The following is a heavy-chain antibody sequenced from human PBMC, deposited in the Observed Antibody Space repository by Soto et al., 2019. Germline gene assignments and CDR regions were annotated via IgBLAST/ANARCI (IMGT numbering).Heavy chain of an antibody. D-gene: IGHD3-10*01. Sequence: QLQLQESGPGLVKPSETLSLTCTVSGGSISSSSYSWGWIRQPPGKGLAWIGSIYYSGSTYYNPSRKRRVTISVDTSKNQYSLKLSAVTAADTAGYYCARHLDYNGAGSYPHTFDIWGQGTTVTGSS. CDR2: IYYSGST. CDR3: ARHLDYNGAGSYPHTFDI. V-gene: IGHV4-39*01. J-gene: IGHJ3*02. CDR1: GGSISSSSYS.